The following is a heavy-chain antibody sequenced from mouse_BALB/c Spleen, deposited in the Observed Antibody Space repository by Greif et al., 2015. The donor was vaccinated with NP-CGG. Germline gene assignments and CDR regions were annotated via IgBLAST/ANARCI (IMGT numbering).Heavy chain of an antibody. Sequence: VKLMESGPGLVAPSQSLSITCTVSGFSLTSYGVHWVRQPPGKGLEWLGVIWAGESTNYNSALMSRLSISKDNSKSQVFLKMNSLQTDDTAMYYCARVSYGAMDYWGQGTSVTVSS. V-gene: IGHV2-9*02. CDR1: GFSLTSYG. J-gene: IGHJ4*01. CDR3: ARVSYGAMDY. CDR2: IWAGEST. D-gene: IGHD1-1*02.